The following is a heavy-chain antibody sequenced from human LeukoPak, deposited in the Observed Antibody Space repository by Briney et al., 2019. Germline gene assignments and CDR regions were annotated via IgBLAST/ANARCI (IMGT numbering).Heavy chain of an antibody. CDR3: ARELTERILGVVIAYYFDY. V-gene: IGHV1-46*01. D-gene: IGHD3-3*01. Sequence: GASVKVSCKASGYTFTSYYMHWARQAPGQGLEWMGIINPSGGSTSYAQKCQGRVTMTRDTSTSIVYMELSSLRSEDTAVYYCARELTERILGVVIAYYFDYWGQGTLVTVSS. CDR2: INPSGGST. CDR1: GYTFTSYY. J-gene: IGHJ4*02.